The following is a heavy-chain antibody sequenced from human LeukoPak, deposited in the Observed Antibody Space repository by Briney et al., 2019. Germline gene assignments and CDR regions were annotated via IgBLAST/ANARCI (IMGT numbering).Heavy chain of an antibody. CDR1: GFTFSSYS. V-gene: IGHV3-48*01. J-gene: IGHJ4*02. Sequence: GGSLRLSCAASGFTFSSYSVNWVRQAPGKGLEWVSYISSSSSTIYYADSVKGRFTISRDNAKNSLYLQMNSLRAGDTAVYYCARDRNYYDSSGYFDYWGQGTLVTVSS. CDR2: ISSSSSTI. D-gene: IGHD3-22*01. CDR3: ARDRNYYDSSGYFDY.